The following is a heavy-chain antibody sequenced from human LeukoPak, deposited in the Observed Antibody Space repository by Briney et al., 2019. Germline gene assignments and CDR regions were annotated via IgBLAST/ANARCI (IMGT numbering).Heavy chain of an antibody. D-gene: IGHD1-26*01. J-gene: IGHJ5*02. CDR1: GESLSKYY. Sequence: SETLSLTCAVYGESLSKYYWTWIRQPPGKGLEWSGEINHSGSTNYNPSLKSRVTISVDTSKNQFSLNLSSVTAADTAVYYCARRPSGGTNWFDPWGQGSLVTVSS. V-gene: IGHV4-34*01. CDR2: INHSGST. CDR3: ARRPSGGTNWFDP.